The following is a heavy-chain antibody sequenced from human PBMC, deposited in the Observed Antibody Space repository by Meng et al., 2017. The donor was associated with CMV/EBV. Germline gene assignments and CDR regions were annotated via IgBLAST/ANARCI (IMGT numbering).Heavy chain of an antibody. CDR1: GFMFRNYG. J-gene: IGHJ6*02. V-gene: IGHV3-33*06. CDR3: AKRAGFFGVGHYGLDV. CDR2: IWYDGSNR. Sequence: GESLKISCVVSGFMFRNYGMHWVRQAPGKGLEWVAGIWYDGSNRNYGDSVKGRFTISRDNSKDILYLQMNSLRVEDTAIYYCAKRAGFFGVGHYGLDVWGQGTTVTVSS. D-gene: IGHD1-26*01.